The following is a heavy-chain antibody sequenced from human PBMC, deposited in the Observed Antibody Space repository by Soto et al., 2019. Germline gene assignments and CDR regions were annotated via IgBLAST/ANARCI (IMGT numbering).Heavy chain of an antibody. J-gene: IGHJ4*02. D-gene: IGHD6-6*01. CDR2: IYHSGST. CDR3: AARRGAARPFDY. CDR1: GGSISSGGYS. Sequence: SETLSLTCAVSGGSISSGGYSWSWIRQPPGKGLEWIGYIYHSGSTYYNPSLKSRVTISVDRSKNQFSLKLSSVTAADTAVYYCAARRGAARPFDYWGQGTLVTVSS. V-gene: IGHV4-30-2*01.